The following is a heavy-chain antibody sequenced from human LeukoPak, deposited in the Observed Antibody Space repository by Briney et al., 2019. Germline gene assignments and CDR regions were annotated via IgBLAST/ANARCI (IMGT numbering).Heavy chain of an antibody. V-gene: IGHV1-46*01. CDR3: ARDRPVNDFWSGYFNWYFDL. CDR2: INPSGGST. J-gene: IGHJ2*01. Sequence: ASVKGSCKASGYTFTSYYMHWVRQAPGQGLEWMGIINPSGGSTSYAQKFQGRVTMTRDTSTSTVYMELSSLRSEDTAVSYCARDRPVNDFWSGYFNWYFDLWGRGTLVTVSS. CDR1: GYTFTSYY. D-gene: IGHD3-3*01.